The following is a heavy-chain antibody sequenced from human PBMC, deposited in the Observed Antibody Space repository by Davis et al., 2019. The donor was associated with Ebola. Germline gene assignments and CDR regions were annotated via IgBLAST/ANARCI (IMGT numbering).Heavy chain of an antibody. D-gene: IGHD3-22*01. J-gene: IGHJ4*02. CDR2: IYYSGST. CDR3: ARETYYYDSSGYHRGAFDI. Sequence: SETLSLTCPVSGYSIAKGFSWGWIRRPPGKGLEWIGYIYYSGSTNYNPSLKSRVTISLDTSKNQFSLKLSSVTAADTAVYYCARETYYYDSSGYHRGAFDIWGQGTLVTVSS. CDR1: GYSIAKGFS. V-gene: IGHV4-59*01.